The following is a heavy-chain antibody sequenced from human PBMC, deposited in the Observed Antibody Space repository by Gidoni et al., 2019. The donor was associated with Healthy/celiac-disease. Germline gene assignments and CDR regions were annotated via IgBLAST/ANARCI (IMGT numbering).Heavy chain of an antibody. V-gene: IGHV4-4*07. Sequence: QVQLQQSGPRLLKPPETLSLTCTVPGGSLSSFYWSWIRQPAGKGLEWIGRTYTSGSTNYNPSLKSRVTMSVDTSKNQFSLKLSSVTAADTAVYYCARDFDSSGYADAFDIWGQGTMVTVSS. CDR1: GGSLSSFY. CDR3: ARDFDSSGYADAFDI. CDR2: TYTSGST. D-gene: IGHD3-22*01. J-gene: IGHJ3*02.